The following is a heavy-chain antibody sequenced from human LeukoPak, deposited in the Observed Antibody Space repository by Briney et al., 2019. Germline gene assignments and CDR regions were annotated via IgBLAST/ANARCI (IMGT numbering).Heavy chain of an antibody. Sequence: PGGSLRLSCAASGFTFSSYGMHWVRQAPGKGLEWVAFIRYDGSNKYYADSVKGRFTISRDNSKNTLYLQMNSLGAEDTAVYYCAKEIVVVPAEYYFDYWGQGTLVTVSS. CDR2: IRYDGSNK. D-gene: IGHD2-2*01. CDR1: GFTFSSYG. V-gene: IGHV3-30*02. CDR3: AKEIVVVPAEYYFDY. J-gene: IGHJ4*02.